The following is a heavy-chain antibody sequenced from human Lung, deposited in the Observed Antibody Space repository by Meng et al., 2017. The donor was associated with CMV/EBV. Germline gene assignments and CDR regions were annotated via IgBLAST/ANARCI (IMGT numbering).Heavy chain of an antibody. V-gene: IGHV4-61*02. CDR3: ASSMATITFAFDY. J-gene: IGHJ4*02. CDR1: GGSISSGSYY. D-gene: IGHD5-24*01. CDR2: IYTSGST. Sequence: QGQLQESGPGLVKPSQPLSLTCTVSGGSISSGSYYWSWIRQPAGKGLEWIGRIYTSGSTNYNPSLKSRVTISVDTSKNQFSLKLSSVTAADTAVYYCASSMATITFAFDYWGQGTLVTVSS.